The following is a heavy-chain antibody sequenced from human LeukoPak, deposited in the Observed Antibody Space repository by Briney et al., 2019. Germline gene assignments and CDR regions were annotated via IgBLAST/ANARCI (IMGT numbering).Heavy chain of an antibody. Sequence: SETLSLTCTVSGGSISSHYWSWIRQPPGKGLEWIGYIYYSGSTNYNPSLKSRVTISVDTSKNQFSLKLSSVTAADTAVYYCARWGPTAYYFDYWGQGTLVTVSS. J-gene: IGHJ4*02. CDR1: GGSISSHY. V-gene: IGHV4-59*11. CDR2: IYYSGST. D-gene: IGHD7-27*01. CDR3: ARWGPTAYYFDY.